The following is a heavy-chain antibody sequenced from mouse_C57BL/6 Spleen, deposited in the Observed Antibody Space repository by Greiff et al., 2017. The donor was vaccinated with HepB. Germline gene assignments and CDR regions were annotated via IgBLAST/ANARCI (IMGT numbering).Heavy chain of an antibody. Sequence: EVKLMESGPGLVKPSQSLSLTCSVTGYSITSGYYWNWIRQFPGNKLEWMGYISYDGSNNYNPSLKNRISITRDTSKNQFFLKLNSVTTEDTATYYCAREGSNYFYYAMDYWGQGTSVTVSS. D-gene: IGHD2-5*01. CDR3: AREGSNYFYYAMDY. V-gene: IGHV3-6*01. CDR2: ISYDGSN. CDR1: GYSITSGYY. J-gene: IGHJ4*01.